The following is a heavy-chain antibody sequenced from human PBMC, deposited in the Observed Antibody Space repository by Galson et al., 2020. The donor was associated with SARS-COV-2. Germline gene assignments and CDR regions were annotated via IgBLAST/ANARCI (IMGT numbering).Heavy chain of an antibody. CDR1: GFTFSSYA. Sequence: QAGGSLRLSCAASGFTFSSYAMHWVRQAPGKGLEWVAVISYDGSNKYYADSVKGRFTISRDNSKNTLYLQMNSLRAEDTAVYYCARPRSGSYYSYFDYWCQGTLVTVSS. D-gene: IGHD3-10*01. CDR3: ARPRSGSYYSYFDY. J-gene: IGHJ4*02. CDR2: ISYDGSNK. V-gene: IGHV3-30-3*01.